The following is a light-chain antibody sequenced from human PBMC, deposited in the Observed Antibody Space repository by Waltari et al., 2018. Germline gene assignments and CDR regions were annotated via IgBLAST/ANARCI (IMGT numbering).Light chain of an antibody. CDR3: SSYASSK. J-gene: IGLJ2*01. CDR1: SSAIVGHNY. V-gene: IGLV2-14*01. CDR2: DVV. Sequence: QSPLTQPASVSGSPGQTTPISCTGPSSAIVGHNYFPWYQQHPGKAPKLMIYDVVKRPSGVSNRFSGSKSGNTASLTISGLQAEDDAIYYCSSYASSKFGGGTKLTVL.